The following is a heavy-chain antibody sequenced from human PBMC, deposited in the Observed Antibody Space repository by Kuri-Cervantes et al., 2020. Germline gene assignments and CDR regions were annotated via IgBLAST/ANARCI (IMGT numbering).Heavy chain of an antibody. CDR3: AKDMVNIVVVVAATADAFDI. J-gene: IGHJ3*02. CDR2: INWNGGST. D-gene: IGHD2-15*01. V-gene: IGHV3-20*04. Sequence: GESLKISCAASGFTFDDYGMSWVRQVPGKGLEWVSGINWNGGSTGYADSVKGRFTISRDNAKNTLYLQMNSLRAEDTAVYYCAKDMVNIVVVVAATADAFDIWGQGTMVTVSS. CDR1: GFTFDDYG.